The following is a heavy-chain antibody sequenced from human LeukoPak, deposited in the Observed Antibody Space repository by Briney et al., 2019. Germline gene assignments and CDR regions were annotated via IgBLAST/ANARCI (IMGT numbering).Heavy chain of an antibody. CDR3: ARGPTKNYFDY. V-gene: IGHV4-59*01. CDR2: IYYSGST. Sequence: SETLSLTCTVSGGSFNSYYWSWIRQPPGKGLEWIGYIYYSGSTSYNPSLKSRVTISIDMSKNQFSLKLRSVTAADTAVYYCARGPTKNYFDYWGQGTLVTVSS. CDR1: GGSFNSYY. J-gene: IGHJ4*02.